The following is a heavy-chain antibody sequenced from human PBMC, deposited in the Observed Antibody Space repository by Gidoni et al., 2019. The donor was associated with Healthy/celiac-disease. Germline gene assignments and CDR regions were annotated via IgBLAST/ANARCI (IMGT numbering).Heavy chain of an antibody. V-gene: IGHV4-61*02. J-gene: IGHJ6*02. CDR2: IYTSGST. CDR1: GGSISSGSYY. D-gene: IGHD2-15*01. CDR3: ARGGYCSGGSCYPHYYYGMDV. Sequence: TVSGGSISSGSYYWSWIRQPAGKGLEWIGRIYTSGSTNYNPSLKSRVTISVDTSKNQFSLKLSSVTAADTAVYYCARGGYCSGGSCYPHYYYGMDVWGQGTTVTVSS.